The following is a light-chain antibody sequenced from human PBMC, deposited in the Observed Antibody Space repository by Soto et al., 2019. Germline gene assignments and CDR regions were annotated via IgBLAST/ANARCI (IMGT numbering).Light chain of an antibody. CDR3: QHYNNWPPWT. CDR1: QSVSSN. CDR2: RAS. Sequence: EIVMTQSPATLSLSPGERATLSCRASQSVSSNLAWYQQKPGQAPRLLIYRASTRATGIPARFSGSGSGTEFTPTISSLQSEDFAVYYCQHYNNWPPWTFGQGTKVEIK. V-gene: IGKV3-15*01. J-gene: IGKJ1*01.